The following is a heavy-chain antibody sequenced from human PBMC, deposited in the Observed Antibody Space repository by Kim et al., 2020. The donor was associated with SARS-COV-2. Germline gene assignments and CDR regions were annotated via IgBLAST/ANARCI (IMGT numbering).Heavy chain of an antibody. D-gene: IGHD3-10*01. CDR3: ARLLGITMVRGYWYFDL. J-gene: IGHJ2*01. V-gene: IGHV5-51*01. CDR2: IYPGDSDT. Sequence: GESLKISCKGSGYSFTSYWIGWVRQMPGKGLEWMGIIYPGDSDTRYSPSFQGQVTISADKSISTAYLQWSSLKASDTAMYYCARLLGITMVRGYWYFDLWGRGTLVTVSS. CDR1: GYSFTSYW.